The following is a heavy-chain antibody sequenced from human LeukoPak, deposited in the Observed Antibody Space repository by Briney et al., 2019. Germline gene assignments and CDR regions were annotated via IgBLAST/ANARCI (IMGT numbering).Heavy chain of an antibody. V-gene: IGHV4-39*07. D-gene: IGHD3-9*01. CDR3: ARDSAYYDILTIDGMDV. CDR1: GGSISSSSYY. J-gene: IGHJ6*02. CDR2: IYYSGST. Sequence: PSETLSLTCTVSGGSISSSSYYWGWIRQPPGKGLEWIGSIYYSGSTYYNPSLKSRVTISVDTSKNQFSLKLSSVTAADTAVYYCARDSAYYDILTIDGMDVWGQGTTVTVSS.